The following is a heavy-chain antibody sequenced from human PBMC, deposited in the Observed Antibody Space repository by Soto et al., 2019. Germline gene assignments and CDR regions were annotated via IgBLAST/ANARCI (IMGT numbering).Heavy chain of an antibody. CDR1: GYTFTSYG. V-gene: IGHV1-18*01. CDR2: ISAHNGNT. CDR3: ARGRYGDY. D-gene: IGHD1-1*01. Sequence: QVHLVQSGAEVKKPGASVKVSCKGSGYTFTSYGITWVRQAPGQGLEWMGWISAHNGNTDYAQKLEGRVTVTRDTSTSTAYMELRSLRSDDTAVYYCARGRYGDYWGQGALVTVSS. J-gene: IGHJ4*02.